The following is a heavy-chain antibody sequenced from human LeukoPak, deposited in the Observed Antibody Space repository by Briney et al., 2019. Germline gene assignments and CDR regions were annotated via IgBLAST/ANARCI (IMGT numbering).Heavy chain of an antibody. V-gene: IGHV3-30-3*01. J-gene: IGHJ4*02. CDR3: ARDYYNSSGYYYGGY. Sequence: GGSLRLSCAASGFTLSSYTMHWVRQAPGKGLEWAAVISYDGSNKYYADSVKGRFTISRDNSKNTLYLQMNSLRAEDTAMYYCARDYYNSSGYYYGGYWGQGTVVTVSS. CDR1: GFTLSSYT. CDR2: ISYDGSNK. D-gene: IGHD3-22*01.